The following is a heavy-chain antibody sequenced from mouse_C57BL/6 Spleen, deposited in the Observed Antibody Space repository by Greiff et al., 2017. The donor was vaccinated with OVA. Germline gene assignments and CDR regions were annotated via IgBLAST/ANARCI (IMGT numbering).Heavy chain of an antibody. CDR1: GYTFTSYW. CDR2: IDPSDSYT. CDR3: AITTVVATRRYYLDY. V-gene: IGHV1-59*01. J-gene: IGHJ2*01. D-gene: IGHD1-1*01. Sequence: QVQLQQPGAELVRPGTSVKLSCKASGYTFTSYWMHWVKQRPGQGLEWIGVIDPSDSYTNYNQKFKGKATLTVDTSSSTAYMQLSSLTSEDSAVYYGAITTVVATRRYYLDYWGKGTTLTVSS.